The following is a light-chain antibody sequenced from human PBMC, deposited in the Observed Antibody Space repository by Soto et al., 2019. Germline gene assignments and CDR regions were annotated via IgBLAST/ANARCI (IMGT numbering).Light chain of an antibody. J-gene: IGKJ4*01. V-gene: IGKV3-11*01. CDR2: DAS. CDR3: QQRSNWPPLT. Sequence: IVLTQSQATLSLSPGDRVTLSCRASQRVSSHLAWYQQKPGQAPRLLIYDASNRATGIPARFSGSGSGTDFTLTISSLEPEDFAVYYCQQRSNWPPLTFGGGTKVDIK. CDR1: QRVSSH.